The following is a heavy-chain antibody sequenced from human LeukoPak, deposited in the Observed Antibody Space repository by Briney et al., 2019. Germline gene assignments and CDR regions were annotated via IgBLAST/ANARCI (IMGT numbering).Heavy chain of an antibody. J-gene: IGHJ4*02. Sequence: EASVKVSCKASGYTFTSYDINWVRQATGQGLEWMGWMNPNSGNTGYAQKFQGRVTMTRNTSISTAYMELSSLRSEDTAVYYRARPLAYCGGDCYSFWGQGTLVTVSS. CDR3: ARPLAYCGGDCYSF. CDR2: MNPNSGNT. V-gene: IGHV1-8*01. D-gene: IGHD2-21*02. CDR1: GYTFTSYD.